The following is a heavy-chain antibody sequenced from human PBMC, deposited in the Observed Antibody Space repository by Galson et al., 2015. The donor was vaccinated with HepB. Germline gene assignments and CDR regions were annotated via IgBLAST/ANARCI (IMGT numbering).Heavy chain of an antibody. CDR2: LTSSCGNT. CDR1: GFTFTRYA. D-gene: IGHD2-15*01. Sequence: SLRLSCAASGFTFTRYAMTWVRQAPGKGLEWVSSLTSSCGNTYYTDAVKGRFTISRDNSKNTLSLQFNSLRVEDTSVYYCAKDGIMVANNPYHFHYWGQGTLVTVSS. J-gene: IGHJ4*02. V-gene: IGHV3-23*01. CDR3: AKDGIMVANNPYHFHY.